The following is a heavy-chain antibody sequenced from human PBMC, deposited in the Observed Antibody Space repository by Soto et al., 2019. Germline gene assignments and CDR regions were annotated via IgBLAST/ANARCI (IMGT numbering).Heavy chain of an antibody. CDR2: IIPIFGTA. Sequence: ASVKVSCKASGYTFTGYYMHWVRQAPGQGLEWMGGIIPIFGTANYAQKFQGRVTITADESTSTAYMELSSLRSEDTAVYYCAGAYGGFYGVFYGMDVWGQGTTVTVSS. CDR1: GYTFTGYY. CDR3: AGAYGGFYGVFYGMDV. V-gene: IGHV1-69*13. D-gene: IGHD4-17*01. J-gene: IGHJ6*02.